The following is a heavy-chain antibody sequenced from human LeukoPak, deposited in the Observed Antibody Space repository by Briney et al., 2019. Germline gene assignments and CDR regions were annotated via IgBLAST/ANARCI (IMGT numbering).Heavy chain of an antibody. CDR2: IYHSGST. CDR1: GYSISSGYY. D-gene: IGHD3-3*01. V-gene: IGHV4-38-2*02. CDR3: ARVFYDFWSGHSPVFMDV. J-gene: IGHJ6*03. Sequence: PSETLSLTCTVSGYSISSGYYWGWIRQPPGKGLEWIGSIYHSGSTYYNPSLKSRVTISVDTSKNQFSLKLSSVTAADTAVYYCARVFYDFWSGHSPVFMDVWGKGTTVTVSS.